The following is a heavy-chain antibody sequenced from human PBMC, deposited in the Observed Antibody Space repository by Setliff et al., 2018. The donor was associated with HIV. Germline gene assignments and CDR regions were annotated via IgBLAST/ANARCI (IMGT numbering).Heavy chain of an antibody. CDR1: GYIFTNNY. CDR3: GRVPYRSAWFSGGHNPFDV. CDR2: INPNSGDT. J-gene: IGHJ3*01. V-gene: IGHV1-2*02. Sequence: ASVKVSCKASGYIFTNNYMHWVRQAPGQGPEWMGWINPNSGDTNYAQKFQGRVSMTRDTSIFTAYMELSRLRSDDTAVYYCGRVPYRSAWFSGGHNPFDVWGQGTMVTVSS. D-gene: IGHD6-19*01.